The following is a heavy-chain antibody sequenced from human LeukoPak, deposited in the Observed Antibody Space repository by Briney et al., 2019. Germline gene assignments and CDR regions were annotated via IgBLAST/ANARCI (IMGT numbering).Heavy chain of an antibody. Sequence: GGSLRLSCAASGFTFSDYYMSWIRQAPGKGLEWVSYISSSGSTIYYADSVKGRFTISRDNSKNTLYLQMNSLRAEDTAVYYCAKDNHYYDSKGAFDIWGQGTMVTVSS. D-gene: IGHD3-22*01. CDR3: AKDNHYYDSKGAFDI. CDR1: GFTFSDYY. J-gene: IGHJ3*02. V-gene: IGHV3-11*01. CDR2: ISSSGSTI.